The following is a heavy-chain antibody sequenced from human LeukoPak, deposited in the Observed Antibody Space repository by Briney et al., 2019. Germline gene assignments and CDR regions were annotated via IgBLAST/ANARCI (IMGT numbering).Heavy chain of an antibody. Sequence: GGSLRLSCEGSGFSFSSYWMTWVRQAPGKGLEWVSSISSSSSYIYYADSVKGRFTISRDNAKNSLYLQMNSLRAEDTAVYYCARRRGLSVQGAFDIWGQGTMVTVSS. V-gene: IGHV3-21*01. CDR2: ISSSSSYI. CDR1: GFSFSSYW. J-gene: IGHJ3*02. D-gene: IGHD3-10*01. CDR3: ARRRGLSVQGAFDI.